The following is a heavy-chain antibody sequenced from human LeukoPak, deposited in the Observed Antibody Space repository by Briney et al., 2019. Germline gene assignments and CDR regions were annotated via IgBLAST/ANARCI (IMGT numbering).Heavy chain of an antibody. CDR1: GYXFTSYW. CDR2: INPGDSDT. V-gene: IGHV5-51*01. D-gene: IGHD6-19*01. J-gene: IGHJ4*02. Sequence: GESLKISCNGSGYXFTSYWICWVRQMPGKGLEWLGIINPGDSDTRYSPSFQGQVTISADKSISTANLQWSSLKASDTAMYYCARRIGGGWYDYWGQGTLVTVSS. CDR3: ARRIGGGWYDY.